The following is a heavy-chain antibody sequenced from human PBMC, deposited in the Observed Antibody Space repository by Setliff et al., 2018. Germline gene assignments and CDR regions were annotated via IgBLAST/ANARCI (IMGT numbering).Heavy chain of an antibody. CDR2: VQFDGSNK. V-gene: IGHV3-30*02. D-gene: IGHD3-10*01. CDR1: GFSFNTYG. Sequence: GGSLRLSCAASGFSFNTYGMHWVRQAPGEGLEWVAFVQFDGSNKYYADSVLGRFTISRDNIKNTAFLQMNSLRNEDTAMYFCARDQTGDAFFDYWGQGTLVTVSS. CDR3: ARDQTGDAFFDY. J-gene: IGHJ4*02.